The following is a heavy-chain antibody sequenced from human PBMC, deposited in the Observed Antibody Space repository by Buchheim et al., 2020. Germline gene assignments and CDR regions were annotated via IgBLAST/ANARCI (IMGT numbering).Heavy chain of an antibody. CDR2: INPNSGGT. CDR1: GYTFTGSY. V-gene: IGHV1-2*02. J-gene: IGHJ6*02. CDR3: AREDIVVVPAAMGGPLISYGMDV. Sequence: QVQLVQSGAEVKKPGASVKVSCKASGYTFTGSYMHWVRQAPGQGLEWMGWINPNSGGTNSAQKFQGRFTMTRDTSISTAYMELSRLRSDDTAVYYCAREDIVVVPAAMGGPLISYGMDVWGQGTT. D-gene: IGHD2-2*01.